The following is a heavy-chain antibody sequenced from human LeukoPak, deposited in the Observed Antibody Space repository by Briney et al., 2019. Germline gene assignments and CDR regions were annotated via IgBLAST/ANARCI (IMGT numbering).Heavy chain of an antibody. J-gene: IGHJ6*03. V-gene: IGHV3-13*01. CDR1: GFTFSSFD. CDR3: ARGPPRGKYYYMDV. CDR2: IGTASDT. Sequence: PGGSLRLSCAASGFTFSSFDMHWVRQPAGQGLEGGSTIGTASDTYYPGSVEGRFTLSRDNAKNSLYLQMNSLTAGDTAVYYCARGPPRGKYYYMDVWGKGTTVTVSS. D-gene: IGHD1-1*01.